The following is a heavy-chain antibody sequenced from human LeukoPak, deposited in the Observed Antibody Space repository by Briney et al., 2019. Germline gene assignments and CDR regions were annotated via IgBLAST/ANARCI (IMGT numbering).Heavy chain of an antibody. CDR3: AKDGIAAARHYYYYMDV. J-gene: IGHJ6*03. Sequence: PGGSLRLSCAASGFTFDDYVMHGVRQAPGKGLEGVSGICWNSGSIDYADSVKGGLTISRDNAKHSLYLQMNSLRAEDTALYYCAKDGIAAARHYYYYMDVWGKGTTVTVSS. CDR2: ICWNSGSI. V-gene: IGHV3-9*01. D-gene: IGHD6-13*01. CDR1: GFTFDDYV.